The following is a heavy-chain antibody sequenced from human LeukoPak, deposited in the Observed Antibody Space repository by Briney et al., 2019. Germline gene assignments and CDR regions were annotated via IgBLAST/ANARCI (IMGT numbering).Heavy chain of an antibody. D-gene: IGHD5-24*01. J-gene: IGHJ6*02. Sequence: SETLSLTCTVSGGSISSGDYYWSWIRQPPGKGLEWLGYIYYSGSTYYNPSLKSRVTISVDTSKNQFSLKLSSVTAADTAVYYCARETGRDGYNYQDYGMDVWGQGTTVTVSS. CDR3: ARETGRDGYNYQDYGMDV. V-gene: IGHV4-30-4*01. CDR1: GGSISSGDYY. CDR2: IYYSGST.